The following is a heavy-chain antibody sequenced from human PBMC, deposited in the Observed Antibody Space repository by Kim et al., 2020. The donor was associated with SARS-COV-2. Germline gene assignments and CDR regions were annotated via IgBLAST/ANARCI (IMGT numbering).Heavy chain of an antibody. J-gene: IGHJ4*02. D-gene: IGHD6-13*01. Sequence: LKSRVTISVDTSKNQFSLKLSSVTAADTAVYYCARGRSDDGAAAGHLVDYWGQGTLVTVSS. V-gene: IGHV4-34*01. CDR3: ARGRSDDGAAAGHLVDY.